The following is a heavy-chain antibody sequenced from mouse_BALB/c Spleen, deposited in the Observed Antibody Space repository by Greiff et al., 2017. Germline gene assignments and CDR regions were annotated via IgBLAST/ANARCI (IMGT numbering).Heavy chain of an antibody. J-gene: IGHJ4*01. Sequence: EVKLVESGPGLVKPSQSLSLTCTVTGYSITSDYAWNWIRQFPGNKLEWMGYISYSGSTSYNPSLKSRISITRDTSKNQFFLQLNSVTTEDTATYYCARSPLTGDYAMDYWGQGTSVTVSS. V-gene: IGHV3-2*02. CDR3: ARSPLTGDYAMDY. CDR2: ISYSGST. CDR1: GYSITSDYA. D-gene: IGHD4-1*01.